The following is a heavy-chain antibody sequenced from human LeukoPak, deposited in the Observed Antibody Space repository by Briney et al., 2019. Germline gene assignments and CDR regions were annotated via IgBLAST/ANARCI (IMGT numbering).Heavy chain of an antibody. CDR1: GFTFSSYA. D-gene: IGHD6-13*01. Sequence: PGGSLRLSCAASGFTFSSYAMHWVRQAPGKGLEWVAVISYDGSNKYHADSVKGRFTISRDSSKNTLYLQMNSLRAEDTAVYYCARGISSSWLSDYWGQGTLVTVSS. J-gene: IGHJ4*02. V-gene: IGHV3-30-3*01. CDR2: ISYDGSNK. CDR3: ARGISSSWLSDY.